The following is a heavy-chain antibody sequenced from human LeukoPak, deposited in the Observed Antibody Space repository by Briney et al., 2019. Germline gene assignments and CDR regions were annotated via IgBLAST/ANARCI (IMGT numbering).Heavy chain of an antibody. J-gene: IGHJ4*02. CDR1: GASSNSYY. D-gene: IGHD3-10*01. Sequence: SETPSLTCTVSGASSNSYYWSWIRQPPGKGLEWIGSYYSGSTNYNSSLKSRVTTSVDTSKNQFSLMLSSVTAADTAVYYCATSRGSDGSGNYWGQGTLVTVSS. CDR2: YYSGST. V-gene: IGHV4-59*01. CDR3: ATSRGSDGSGNY.